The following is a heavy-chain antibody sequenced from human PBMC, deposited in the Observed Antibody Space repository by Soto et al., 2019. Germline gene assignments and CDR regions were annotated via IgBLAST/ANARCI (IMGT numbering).Heavy chain of an antibody. J-gene: IGHJ4*02. V-gene: IGHV1-69*01. D-gene: IGHD2-8*01. CDR3: ASPGYCTNGVCKIYYFDY. CDR1: GGTFSSYA. Sequence: QVQLVQSGAEVKKPGSSVKVSCKASGGTFSSYAISWVRQAPGQGLEWMGGIIPIFGTANYAQKFQGRVTITADESPSTAYMELSSLRSEDTAVYYCASPGYCTNGVCKIYYFDYWGQGTLVTVSS. CDR2: IIPIFGTA.